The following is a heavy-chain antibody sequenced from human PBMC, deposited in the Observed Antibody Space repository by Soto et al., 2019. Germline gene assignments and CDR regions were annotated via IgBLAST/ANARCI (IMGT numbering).Heavy chain of an antibody. CDR2: INPNSGGT. CDR1: GYTFTGYY. CDR3: ASHVMGRGVESFDY. Sequence: ASVKVSCKASGYTFTGYYMHWVRQAPGQGLEWMGWINPNSGGTNYAQKFQRRVTMTKDTSISTAYMELRRPRSDDTAVYYCASHVMGRGVESFDYWGQGTRGTVAS. J-gene: IGHJ4*02. V-gene: IGHV1-2*02. D-gene: IGHD3-10*01.